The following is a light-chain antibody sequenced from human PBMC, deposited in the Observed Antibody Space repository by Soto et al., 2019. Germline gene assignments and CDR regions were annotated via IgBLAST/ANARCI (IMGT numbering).Light chain of an antibody. CDR2: DAS. Sequence: DIVLTQSPATLSLSPGERATLSCRASQSVSSYLAWYQQRPGHVPRLLIYDASKRATGIPARFSASGSGTYFTLTISSLEPEDFAIYFCQQRSNWPPMYTFGQGTKLEIK. J-gene: IGKJ2*01. V-gene: IGKV3-11*01. CDR3: QQRSNWPPMYT. CDR1: QSVSSY.